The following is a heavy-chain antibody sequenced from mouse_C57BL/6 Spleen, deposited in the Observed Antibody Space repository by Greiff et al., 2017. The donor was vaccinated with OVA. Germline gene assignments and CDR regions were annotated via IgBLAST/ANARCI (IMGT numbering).Heavy chain of an antibody. D-gene: IGHD1-3*01. CDR3: AREAGGGTNFDY. Sequence: QVQLKQSGPELVKPGASVKISCKASGYAFSSSWMNWVKQRPGKGLEWIGRIYPGDGDTNYNGKFKGKATLTADKSSSTAYMQLSSLTSEDSAVYFCAREAGGGTNFDYWGQGTTLTVSS. V-gene: IGHV1-82*01. CDR2: IYPGDGDT. J-gene: IGHJ2*01. CDR1: GYAFSSSW.